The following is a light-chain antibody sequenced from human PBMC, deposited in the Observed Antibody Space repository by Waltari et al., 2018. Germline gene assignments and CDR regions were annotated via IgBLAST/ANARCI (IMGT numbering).Light chain of an antibody. Sequence: EIVLTQSPATLSLSPGERATLSCRASQSVSSYLASYQQKPGQAPRLLIYDASNMATGIPARFRSSGSGTDFTLTISSLEPEDFAVYYCQQRSNWPALTFGGGTKVEIK. J-gene: IGKJ4*01. CDR3: QQRSNWPALT. CDR1: QSVSSY. CDR2: DAS. V-gene: IGKV3-11*01.